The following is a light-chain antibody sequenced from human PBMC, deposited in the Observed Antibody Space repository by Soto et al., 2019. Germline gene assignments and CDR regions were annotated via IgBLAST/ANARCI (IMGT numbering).Light chain of an antibody. CDR2: AAS. V-gene: IGKV1-39*01. J-gene: IGKJ1*01. Sequence: DIQMTQSPSSLSASVGDRVTITCRASQSISNYLNWYQQKPGKAPKLLIYAASSMHSGLPSTLSGSGSETDFTLTISNLQPDNSATHYCQQSSSPLWTFGHGTKVEV. CDR3: QQSSSPLWT. CDR1: QSISNY.